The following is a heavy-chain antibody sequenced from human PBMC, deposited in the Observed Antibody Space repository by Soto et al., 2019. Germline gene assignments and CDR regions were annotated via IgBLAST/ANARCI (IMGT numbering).Heavy chain of an antibody. V-gene: IGHV3-30*18. D-gene: IGHD2-15*01. CDR3: AKGRGYCSGGSCYHFDY. CDR2: ISYDGSNK. Sequence: GGSLRLSCAASGFTFSSYSMHWVRQAPGKGLEWVAVISYDGSNKYYADSVKGRFTISRDNSKNTLYLQMNSLRAEDTAVYYCAKGRGYCSGGSCYHFDYWGQGTLVTVSS. CDR1: GFTFSSYS. J-gene: IGHJ4*02.